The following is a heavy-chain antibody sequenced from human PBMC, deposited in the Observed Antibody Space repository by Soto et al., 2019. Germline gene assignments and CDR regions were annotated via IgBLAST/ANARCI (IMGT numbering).Heavy chain of an antibody. Sequence: LRLSCAASGFTFSSYAMHWVRQAPGKGLEWVAVISYDGSNKYYADSVKGRFTISRDNSKNTLYLQMNSLRAEDTAVYYCARDRGYSYGQHFDYWGQGTLVTVSS. V-gene: IGHV3-30-3*01. CDR2: ISYDGSNK. CDR3: ARDRGYSYGQHFDY. J-gene: IGHJ4*02. D-gene: IGHD5-18*01. CDR1: GFTFSSYA.